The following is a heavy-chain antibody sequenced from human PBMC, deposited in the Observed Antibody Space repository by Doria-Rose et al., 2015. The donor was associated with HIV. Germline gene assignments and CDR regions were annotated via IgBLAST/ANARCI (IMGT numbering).Heavy chain of an antibody. CDR3: ARMGSYRELDY. D-gene: IGHD3-3*01. Sequence: QVQLQESGPGLVKPSETLSLTCSVSGASVSSRGYSWNWIRQVPGQGLDLLGYTYYTGTRDYRTSLKSRLNMAVDTSKNQFSLKLSFVNVADTDGYYCARMGSYRELDYWGQGALVIVSA. J-gene: IGHJ4*02. CDR1: GASVSSRGYS. V-gene: IGHV4-31*03. CDR2: TYYTGTR.